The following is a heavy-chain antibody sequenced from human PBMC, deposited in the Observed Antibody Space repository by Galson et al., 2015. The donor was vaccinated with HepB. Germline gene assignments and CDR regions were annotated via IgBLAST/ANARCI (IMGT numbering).Heavy chain of an antibody. CDR1: GFTFSSYA. V-gene: IGHV3-23*01. D-gene: IGHD6-13*01. CDR3: AKGRGRIAAATIDAFDI. J-gene: IGHJ3*02. CDR2: ISGSGGST. Sequence: SLRLSCAASGFTFSSYAMSWVRQAPGKGLEWVSAISGSGGSTYYADSVKGRFTISRDNSKNTLYLQMNSLRAEDTAVYYCAKGRGRIAAATIDAFDIWGQGTMVTVSS.